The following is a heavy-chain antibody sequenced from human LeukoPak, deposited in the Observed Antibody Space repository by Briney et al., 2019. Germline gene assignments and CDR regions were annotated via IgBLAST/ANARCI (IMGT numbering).Heavy chain of an antibody. V-gene: IGHV3-74*01. J-gene: IGHJ5*02. CDR2: IKSDGSST. CDR3: AKVWSALRWLDP. CDR1: GFTFSSYW. D-gene: IGHD1-26*01. Sequence: GGSLRLSCAASGFTFSSYWMHWVRHTPGKGLVWVSRIKSDGSSTSYADSVKGRFTISRDNAKNTLYLQMNSLRAEDTAVYYCAKVWSALRWLDPWGQGTLVTVSS.